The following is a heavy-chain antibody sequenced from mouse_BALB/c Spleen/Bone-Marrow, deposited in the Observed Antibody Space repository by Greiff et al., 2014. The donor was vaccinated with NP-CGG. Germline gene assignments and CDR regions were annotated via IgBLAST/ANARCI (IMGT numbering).Heavy chain of an antibody. V-gene: IGHV1S41*01. J-gene: IGHJ3*01. D-gene: IGHD1-1*01. Sequence: DLVKPGASVKLSCKASGYTFTSYWINWIKQRPGQGLEWIGRIPPGSGTTYYNEMFKGKATLTVDTSSTTAYIQLSSLSSEESAVYFCARGSYYYGSSSAWFAYWGQGTLVTVSA. CDR2: IPPGSGTT. CDR3: ARGSYYYGSSSAWFAY. CDR1: GYTFTSYW.